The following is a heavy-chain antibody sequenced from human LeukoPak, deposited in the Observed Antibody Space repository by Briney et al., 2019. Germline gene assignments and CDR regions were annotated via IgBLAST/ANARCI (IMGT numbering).Heavy chain of an antibody. CDR2: ISRSGTTI. J-gene: IGHJ4*02. CDR3: ARDKYETSGCFDY. Sequence: GGSLRLSCAACEFTLRDYYMSCMRQAPGEGLVCVSYISRSGTTIYYADSVKGRFTISRDNAKNSLYLQMNSLRADDTAVYFCARDKYETSGCFDYWGQGALVTVSS. CDR1: EFTLRDYY. D-gene: IGHD3-22*01. V-gene: IGHV3-11*01.